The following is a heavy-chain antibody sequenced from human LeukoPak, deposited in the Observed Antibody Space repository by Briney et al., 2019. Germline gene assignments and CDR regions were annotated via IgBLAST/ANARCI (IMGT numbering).Heavy chain of an antibody. CDR2: INHSGST. D-gene: IGHD4-23*01. CDR3: ARVRRTVVTPYPSNWFDP. J-gene: IGHJ5*02. Sequence: SETLSLTCAVYGGSFSGYYWSWIRQPPGKGLEWNGEINHSGSTNYNPSLKSRVTISVDTSKNQFSLKLSSVTAADTAVYYCARVRRTVVTPYPSNWFDPWGQGTLVTVSS. V-gene: IGHV4-34*01. CDR1: GGSFSGYY.